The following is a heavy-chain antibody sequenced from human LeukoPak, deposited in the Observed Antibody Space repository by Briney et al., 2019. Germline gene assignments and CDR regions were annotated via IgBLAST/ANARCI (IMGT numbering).Heavy chain of an antibody. Sequence: GGSLRLSCAASGFTFDDYAMPWVRQAPGKGLEWVSGISWNSGSIGYADSVKGRFTISRDNAKNSLYLQMNSLRAEDMALYYCAKASSRYYDSSGYYPDWGQGTLVTVSS. CDR3: AKASSRYYDSSGYYPD. V-gene: IGHV3-9*03. CDR2: ISWNSGSI. J-gene: IGHJ4*02. CDR1: GFTFDDYA. D-gene: IGHD3-22*01.